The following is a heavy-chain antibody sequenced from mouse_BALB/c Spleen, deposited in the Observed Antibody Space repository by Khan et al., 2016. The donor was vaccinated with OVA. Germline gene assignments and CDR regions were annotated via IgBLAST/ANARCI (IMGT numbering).Heavy chain of an antibody. CDR2: INPNNGYT. CDR1: GYTFTDYN. Sequence: EVKLQQSGPELVKPGASVKIPCKASGYTFTDYNMDWVKQSPGKSLEWIGDINPNNGYTVYNQKFKGKATLTVDTSSSTAYMELSSLTSEDTAVYYFARGVYGSRGAWFAYWGQGTLVTVSA. J-gene: IGHJ3*01. V-gene: IGHV1-18*01. CDR3: ARGVYGSRGAWFAY. D-gene: IGHD1-1*01.